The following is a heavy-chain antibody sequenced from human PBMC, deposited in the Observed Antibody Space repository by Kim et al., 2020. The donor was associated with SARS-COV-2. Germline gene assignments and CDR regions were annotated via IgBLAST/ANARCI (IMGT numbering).Heavy chain of an antibody. CDR2: IYDSGST. J-gene: IGHJ4*02. D-gene: IGHD2-15*01. CDR1: GGSVSSGSFY. CDR3: NCYDY. Sequence: SETLSLTCTVSGGSVSSGSFYWSWLRQPPGKGLEWIVYIYDSGSTNYNPSLKSRVTISVYTSQNQVSLKLTSVTAADTTEYYCNCYDYWGQGTLVTVSS. V-gene: IGHV4-61*01.